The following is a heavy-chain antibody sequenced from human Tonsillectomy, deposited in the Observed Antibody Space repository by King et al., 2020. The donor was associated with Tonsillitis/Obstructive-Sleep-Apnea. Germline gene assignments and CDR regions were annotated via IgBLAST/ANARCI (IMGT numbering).Heavy chain of an antibody. CDR1: GFTFSDYY. CDR3: ARDLGYCSSTSCYSDWFDP. D-gene: IGHD2-2*01. CDR2: ISSSSSYT. V-gene: IGHV3-11*05. J-gene: IGHJ5*02. Sequence: VQLVESGGGLVKPGGSLRLSCAASGFTFSDYYMSWIRQAPGKGLEWVSYISSSSSYTNYADSVKGRFTISRDNAKNSLYLQMNSLRAEATAVYYCARDLGYCSSTSCYSDWFDPWGQGTLVTVSS.